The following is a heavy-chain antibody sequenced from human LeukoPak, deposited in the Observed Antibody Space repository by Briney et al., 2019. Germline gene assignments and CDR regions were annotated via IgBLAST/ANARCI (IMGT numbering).Heavy chain of an antibody. D-gene: IGHD1-26*01. V-gene: IGHV3-30-3*01. CDR3: ARDRGSGSYPGSYGMDV. CDR1: GFTFSSYA. Sequence: PGRSLRLSCAASGFTFSSYAMHWVRQAPGKGLEWVAVISYDGSNKYYAGSVKGRCTISRDNSKNTLYLQMNSLRAEDTAVYYCARDRGSGSYPGSYGMDVWGQGTTVTVSS. CDR2: ISYDGSNK. J-gene: IGHJ6*02.